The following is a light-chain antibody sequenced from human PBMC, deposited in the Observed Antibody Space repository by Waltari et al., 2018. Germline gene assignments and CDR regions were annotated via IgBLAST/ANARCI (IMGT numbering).Light chain of an antibody. CDR2: RVS. CDR1: QSLVHSDGNTH. CDR3: MQGTHWPYT. Sequence: DVVMPQSPLSLSVTLGQAASISCQSSQSLVHSDGNTHLNWFQQRPGQSPRRLIYRVSNRDSGVPDRFSGSGSGTDFTLKINKVEAEDVGIYYCMQGTHWPYTFGQGTKLDIK. J-gene: IGKJ2*01. V-gene: IGKV2-30*02.